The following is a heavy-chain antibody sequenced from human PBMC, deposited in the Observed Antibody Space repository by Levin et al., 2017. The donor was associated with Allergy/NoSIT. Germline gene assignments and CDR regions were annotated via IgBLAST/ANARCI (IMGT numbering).Heavy chain of an antibody. CDR3: AKQSSSVLPANPYNWFDP. J-gene: IGHJ5*02. V-gene: IGHV3-9*01. Sequence: TGGSLRLSCAASGFTFDDYAIHWVRQAPGKGLEWVSGISWNSGSTGYADSVKGRFTISRDNAKNSLYLQMSSLRAEDTALYYCAKQSSSVLPANPYNWFDPWGQGTLVTVSS. CDR2: ISWNSGST. D-gene: IGHD2/OR15-2a*01. CDR1: GFTFDDYA.